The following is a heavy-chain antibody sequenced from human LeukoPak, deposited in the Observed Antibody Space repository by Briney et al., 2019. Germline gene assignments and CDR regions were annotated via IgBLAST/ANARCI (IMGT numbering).Heavy chain of an antibody. V-gene: IGHV3-49*03. CDR3: SRASFGVVVNMYYFDY. Sequence: QPGRSLRLSCAASGFTFGDYAMGWFRQAPGKGLEWLSFIKSKVYGETIEYAASVKGRFTISRDDSKSIAYLHMNSLETEDTAIYFCSRASFGVVVNMYYFDYWGLGTLVTVSS. CDR2: IKSKVYGETI. J-gene: IGHJ4*02. CDR1: GFTFGDYA. D-gene: IGHD3-3*01.